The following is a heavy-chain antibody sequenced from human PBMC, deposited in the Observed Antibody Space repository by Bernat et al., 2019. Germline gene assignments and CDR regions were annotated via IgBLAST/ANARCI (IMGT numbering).Heavy chain of an antibody. D-gene: IGHD3-10*01. J-gene: IGHJ4*02. Sequence: EVQLVESGGGLVQPGGSLSLSCAASGFTFSSYAMSWVRQAPGKGLEWVSAISGSGGSTYYADPVKGRFTISRDNAKNTLYLQMNSLRAEDTAVYYCATDIYGSGSYIGYWGQGTLVTVSS. CDR2: ISGSGGST. V-gene: IGHV3-23*04. CDR1: GFTFSSYA. CDR3: ATDIYGSGSYIGY.